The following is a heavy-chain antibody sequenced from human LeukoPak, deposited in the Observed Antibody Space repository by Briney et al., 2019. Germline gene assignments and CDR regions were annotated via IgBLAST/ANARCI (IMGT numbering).Heavy chain of an antibody. CDR3: ATYDSSGYYPDY. Sequence: GRSLRLSCAASGFTVSSNYMSWVRQAPGKGLEWVSVIYSGGSTYYADSVKGRFTISRDNSKNTLYLQMNSLRAEDTAVYYCATYDSSGYYPDYWGQGTLVTVSS. CDR1: GFTVSSNY. V-gene: IGHV3-53*01. D-gene: IGHD3-22*01. J-gene: IGHJ4*02. CDR2: IYSGGST.